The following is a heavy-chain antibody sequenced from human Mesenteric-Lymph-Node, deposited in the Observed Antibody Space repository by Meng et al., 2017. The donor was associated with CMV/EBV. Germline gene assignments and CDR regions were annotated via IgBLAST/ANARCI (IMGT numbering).Heavy chain of an antibody. V-gene: IGHV4-34*01. CDR3: ARGSSYDILTGYFDY. J-gene: IGHJ4*02. D-gene: IGHD3-9*01. CDR2: INHSGST. Sequence: LHQWGAGLLKPSETLSVTCAVYGWSFSGYYWNWIRQSPEKGLEWIGEINHSGSTTYNPSFTSRIIISVDTSTNQISLNMSSVTAADTAVYYCARGSSYDILTGYFDYWGQGALVTVSS. CDR1: GWSFSGYY.